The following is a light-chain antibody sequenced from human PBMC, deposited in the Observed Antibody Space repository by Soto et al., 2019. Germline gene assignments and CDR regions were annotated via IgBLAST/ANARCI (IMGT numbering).Light chain of an antibody. CDR1: QSISSY. J-gene: IGKJ5*01. CDR3: QQSYSSIT. V-gene: IGKV1-39*01. CDR2: AAS. Sequence: DIQMTQSPSSLSASVGDRVTITCRASQSISSYLNWYQQKPGKAPRLLTYAASSLQSGVPPRFSGSGSGTDFTLTISSLQPEDFATYYCQQSYSSITFGQGTRLDIK.